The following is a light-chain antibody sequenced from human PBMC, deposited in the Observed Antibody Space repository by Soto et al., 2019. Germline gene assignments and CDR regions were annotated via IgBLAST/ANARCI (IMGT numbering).Light chain of an antibody. CDR3: SSYAGSNNFGV. Sequence: QSALTQPPSASGSPGQSVTISCTGTSSDVGGYNYVSWYQQHPGKAPKLMIYEVSKRPSGVPDRFSGSKSGNKASLTVSGLQAEDEADYYCSSYAGSNNFGVFGTGTKLTVL. CDR1: SSDVGGYNY. CDR2: EVS. J-gene: IGLJ1*01. V-gene: IGLV2-8*01.